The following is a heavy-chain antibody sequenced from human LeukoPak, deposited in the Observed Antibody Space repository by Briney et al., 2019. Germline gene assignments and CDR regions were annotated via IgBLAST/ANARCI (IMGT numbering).Heavy chain of an antibody. CDR1: GDSISSSNFY. CDR2: IYYSGST. CDR3: GNAVGGFDY. V-gene: IGHV4-39*01. D-gene: IGHD6-19*01. Sequence: SETQSLTCTVSGDSISSSNFYWGWIRQPPGKGLEWIGSIYYSGSTYYNPSLKSRVTISVDTSKKQFSLNLSSVTAADTAVYYCGNAVGGFDYWGQGTLVTVSS. J-gene: IGHJ4*02.